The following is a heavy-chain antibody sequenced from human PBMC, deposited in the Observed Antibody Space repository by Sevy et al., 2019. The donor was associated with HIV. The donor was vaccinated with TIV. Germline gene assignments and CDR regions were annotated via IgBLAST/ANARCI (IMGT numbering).Heavy chain of an antibody. V-gene: IGHV3-48*03. J-gene: IGHJ6*02. Sequence: AGSLRLSCAASGFTFSSYVMNWVLQAPGKVLEWVSYISSSGSPIYYADSVKGRFTISRDNAKNSLYLQMNSLRADDTGLYYCARDCVASTLTMDVWGQGTTVTVSS. CDR2: ISSSGSPI. CDR3: ARDCVASTLTMDV. D-gene: IGHD2-15*01. CDR1: GFTFSSYV.